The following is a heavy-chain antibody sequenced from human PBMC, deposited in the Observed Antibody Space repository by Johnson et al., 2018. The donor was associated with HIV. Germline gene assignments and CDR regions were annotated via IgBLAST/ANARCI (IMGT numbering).Heavy chain of an antibody. Sequence: QMQLVESGGGLVQPGGSMRLSCTASGFTFSDYFMTWIRQAPGKGLEWVSYISDRGGTIYYADSVKGRFTISRDNAKNSLFLKMNSLRVEDTALYYCARGALSPAAPDAFDIWGQGTMVTVSS. V-gene: IGHV3-11*04. CDR1: GFTFSDYF. D-gene: IGHD6-13*01. CDR3: ARGALSPAAPDAFDI. CDR2: ISDRGGTI. J-gene: IGHJ3*02.